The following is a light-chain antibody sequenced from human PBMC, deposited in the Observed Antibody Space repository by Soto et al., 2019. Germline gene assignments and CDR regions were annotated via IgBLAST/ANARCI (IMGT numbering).Light chain of an antibody. J-gene: IGKJ5*01. CDR2: DGS. CDR3: QHFQRDPFT. Sequence: AIQLTQSPSSLSASVGDRVTITCRASQGVSSALAWYQQKPGKPPKVLIYDGSSLQSGVPLRFRGSGSGTEFTLTITGLHPEDFGTYYCQHFQRDPFTYGQGTRLEIK. CDR1: QGVSSA. V-gene: IGKV1-13*02.